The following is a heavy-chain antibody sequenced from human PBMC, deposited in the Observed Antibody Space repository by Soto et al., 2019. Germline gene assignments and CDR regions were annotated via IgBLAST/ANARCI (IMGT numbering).Heavy chain of an antibody. CDR3: ARVRQSIFGVVIVRRGFDY. CDR1: GASISSGDYY. CDR2: IYYSGST. Sequence: NPSETLSLTCTVSGASISSGDYYWSWIRQPPGKGLQWIGYIYYSGSTYYNPSLRSRITISLDTSRNQFSLKLTSVTAADTAVYYCARVRQSIFGVVIVRRGFDYWGQGTLVTVSS. J-gene: IGHJ4*02. D-gene: IGHD3-3*01. V-gene: IGHV4-30-4*01.